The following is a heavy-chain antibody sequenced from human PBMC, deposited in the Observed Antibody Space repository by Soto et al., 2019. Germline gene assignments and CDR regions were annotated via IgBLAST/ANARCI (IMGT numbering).Heavy chain of an antibody. V-gene: IGHV4-30-4*01. CDR3: ARVVVTRNYYDSSGYSIVAFDI. Sequence: SETLSLTCPVSGCSISSGDYYWSWIRQPPGKGLEWIGYIYYSGSTYYNPSLKGRVTISVDTSKNQFSLKLSSVTAADTAVYYCARVVVTRNYYDSSGYSIVAFDIWGQGTMVTVSS. J-gene: IGHJ3*02. D-gene: IGHD3-22*01. CDR2: IYYSGST. CDR1: GCSISSGDYY.